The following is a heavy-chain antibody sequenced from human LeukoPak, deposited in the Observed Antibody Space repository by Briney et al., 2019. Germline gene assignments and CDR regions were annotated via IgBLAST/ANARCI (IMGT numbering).Heavy chain of an antibody. Sequence: SETLSLTCAVYGGSFSGYYWSWIRQPPGKGLEWIGEINHSGSTNYNPSLKSRVTISVDTSKNQFSLKLSCVTAADTAVYYCARLYSSGWYNDAFDIWGQGTMATVSS. V-gene: IGHV4-34*01. D-gene: IGHD6-19*01. CDR3: ARLYSSGWYNDAFDI. J-gene: IGHJ3*02. CDR1: GGSFSGYY. CDR2: INHSGST.